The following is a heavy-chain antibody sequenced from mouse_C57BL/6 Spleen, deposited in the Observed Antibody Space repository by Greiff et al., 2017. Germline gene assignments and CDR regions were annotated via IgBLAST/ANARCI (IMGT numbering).Heavy chain of an antibody. CDR1: GFTFSSYA. CDR2: ISDGGSYT. CDR3: AREAAQALDY. V-gene: IGHV5-4*01. J-gene: IGHJ2*01. D-gene: IGHD3-2*02. Sequence: EVKLVESGGGLVKPGGSLKLSCAASGFTFSSYAMSWVRQTPEKRLEWVATISDGGSYTYYPANVKGRFTISRDNAKNNLYLQMSHLKSEDTAMYYCAREAAQALDYWGQGTTLTVSS.